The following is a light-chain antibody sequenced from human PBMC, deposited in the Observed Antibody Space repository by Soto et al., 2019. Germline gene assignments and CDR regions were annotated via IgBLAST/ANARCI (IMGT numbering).Light chain of an antibody. V-gene: IGKV3-20*01. CDR3: QHYGGSFI. Sequence: EIVLTQSPGSLSLSPGERATLSCRASQSFTSNFLAWYQQKPGQAPRLLIYGASSRATGIPDRFSGSGSGTDFTLTISRLEPEDFAVYYCQHYGGSFIFGPGTKVDFK. CDR2: GAS. CDR1: QSFTSNF. J-gene: IGKJ3*01.